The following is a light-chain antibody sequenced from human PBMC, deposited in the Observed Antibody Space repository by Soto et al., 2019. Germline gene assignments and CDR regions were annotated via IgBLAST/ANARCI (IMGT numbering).Light chain of an antibody. V-gene: IGLV2-14*01. CDR3: SSYTSSSTLHV. Sequence: QSVLTQPASVSGSPGQSITISCTGTSSDFGGYNYVSWYQQHPGKAPKLMIYDVSNRPSGVSNRFSGSKSGNTASLTISGLQAEDEADCYCSSYTSSSTLHVFGTGTKVTVL. CDR1: SSDFGGYNY. J-gene: IGLJ1*01. CDR2: DVS.